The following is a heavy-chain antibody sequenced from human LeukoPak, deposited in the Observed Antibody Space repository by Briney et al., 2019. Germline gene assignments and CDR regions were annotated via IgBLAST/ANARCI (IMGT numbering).Heavy chain of an antibody. J-gene: IGHJ6*03. D-gene: IGHD3-22*01. V-gene: IGHV1-69*13. Sequence: SVKVSCKASGGTFSSYAFSWVGQAAGQGLEWMGGIIPIFGTANSAPKFQGRVTITADEYTNTAYMELSSLRSEDTAVYYCARVEDSSGYYYGRGIHYDYYYMDVWGKGATVTVSS. CDR1: GGTFSSYA. CDR2: IIPIFGTA. CDR3: ARVEDSSGYYYGRGIHYDYYYMDV.